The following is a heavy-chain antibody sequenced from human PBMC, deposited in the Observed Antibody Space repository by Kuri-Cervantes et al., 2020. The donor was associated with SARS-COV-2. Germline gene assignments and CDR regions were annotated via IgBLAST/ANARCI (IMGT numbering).Heavy chain of an antibody. D-gene: IGHD4-17*01. CDR3: AGGFGYGDYPYYYGMDV. CDR2: ISTYNANA. CDR1: GYTFTTYG. V-gene: IGHV1-18*04. Sequence: ASVKVSCKASGYTFTTYGITWVRQAPGQGLEWTGWISTYNANADYAQKLQGRVTMTTDTSTSIAYMELRSLRSDDTAIYYCAGGFGYGDYPYYYGMDVWGQGTTVTVSS. J-gene: IGHJ6*02.